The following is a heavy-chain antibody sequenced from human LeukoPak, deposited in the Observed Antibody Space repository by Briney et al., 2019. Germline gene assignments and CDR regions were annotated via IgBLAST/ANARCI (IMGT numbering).Heavy chain of an antibody. CDR3: AKDRSSTTSCSNY. CDR2: VTGISSNT. Sequence: ETLSLTCTVSGGSVSSGSYYWSWIRQPPGKGLEWVSAVTGISSNTYYADSVKGRFTISRDNSKNMLYLEMNSLRVEDTAIYYCAKDRSSTTSCSNYWGRGTLVTVSS. CDR1: GGSVSSGSYY. V-gene: IGHV3-23*01. D-gene: IGHD2-2*01. J-gene: IGHJ4*02.